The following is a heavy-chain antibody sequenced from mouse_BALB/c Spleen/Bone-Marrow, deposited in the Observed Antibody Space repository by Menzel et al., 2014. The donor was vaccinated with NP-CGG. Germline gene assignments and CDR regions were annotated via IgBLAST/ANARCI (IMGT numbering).Heavy chain of an antibody. Sequence: DVKLMESGGGLVKPGGSLKLSCAASGFTFSSYALSWVRRPPERRMVGGVEFSSGGICTNYQDTVKGRFTISSDTARNPLYLSMSSLRSEDTAMYYGVKRGKEALDYWGQGTSVTVSS. CDR3: VKRGKEALDY. D-gene: IGHD2-1*01. CDR2: FSSGGICT. CDR1: GFTFSSYA. J-gene: IGHJ4*01. V-gene: IGHV5-9-4*01.